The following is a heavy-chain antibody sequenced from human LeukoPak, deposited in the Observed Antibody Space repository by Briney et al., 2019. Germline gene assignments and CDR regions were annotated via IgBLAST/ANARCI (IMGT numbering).Heavy chain of an antibody. CDR2: IYSGGST. D-gene: IGHD3-10*01. Sequence: GGSLRLSCAASGFTFSSYEMNRVRQAPGKGLEWVSVIYSGGSTYYADSVKGRFTISRDNSKNTLYLQINSLRAEDTAVYYCARDRDGSGSYYYWGQGTLVTVSS. V-gene: IGHV3-66*01. CDR3: ARDRDGSGSYYY. J-gene: IGHJ4*02. CDR1: GFTFSSYE.